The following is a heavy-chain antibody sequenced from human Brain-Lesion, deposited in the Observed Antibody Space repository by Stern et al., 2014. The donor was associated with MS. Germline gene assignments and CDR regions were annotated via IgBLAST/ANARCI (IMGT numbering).Heavy chain of an antibody. V-gene: IGHV4-61*02. D-gene: IGHD2-2*01. J-gene: IGHJ6*02. CDR3: ARGRVVPGFQYYATDV. CDR2: ILNSGST. Sequence: QVQLVESGPGLVKPSQTLSLSCTVSGGSISSGGYYWSWIRQPAGKGLEWIGRILNSGSTSYNPSLKSRVTISIDTSKNQFSLRLNSMTAADTAVYYCARGRVVPGFQYYATDVWGQGTTVIVSS. CDR1: GGSISSGGYY.